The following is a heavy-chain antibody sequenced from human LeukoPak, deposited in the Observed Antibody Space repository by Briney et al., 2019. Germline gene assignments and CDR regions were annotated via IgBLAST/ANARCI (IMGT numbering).Heavy chain of an antibody. Sequence: SETLSLTCTVSGDSVSNGNYYWSWLRQPPGKALEWIGYIYYTGKTYYNPSLEGRVTILVDTSRNHFSVKLSSVTAADTAVYYCARSQNYYGTGDYWSQGTLVTVSS. CDR1: GDSVSNGNYY. CDR2: IYYTGKT. V-gene: IGHV4-61*03. CDR3: ARSQNYYGTGDY. D-gene: IGHD3-10*01. J-gene: IGHJ4*02.